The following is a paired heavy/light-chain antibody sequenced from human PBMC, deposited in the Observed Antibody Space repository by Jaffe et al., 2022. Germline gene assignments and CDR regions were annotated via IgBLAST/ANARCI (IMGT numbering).Heavy chain of an antibody. V-gene: IGHV2-5*02. D-gene: IGHD3-3*01. Sequence: QITLKESGPTLVKPTQTLTLTCTFSGFSLSSSGVGVGWIRQPPGKALEWLALIYWDDDKRYSPSLRNRLTITKDTSKNQVVLTVTNMDPVDTATYYCAHRGWNGRNYFDYWGQGTLVTVSS. CDR2: IYWDDDK. CDR1: GFSLSSSGVG. J-gene: IGHJ4*02. CDR3: AHRGWNGRNYFDY.
Light chain of an antibody. Sequence: EIVLTQSPATLSLSPGERATLSCRASQSVGSYLAWYQQKPGQAPRLLIYDASNRATGIPARFSGSGSGTDFTLTISSLETEDFAVYSCQQRSNWPLTFGGGTKVEIK. CDR2: DAS. V-gene: IGKV3-11*01. CDR1: QSVGSY. J-gene: IGKJ4*01. CDR3: QQRSNWPLT.